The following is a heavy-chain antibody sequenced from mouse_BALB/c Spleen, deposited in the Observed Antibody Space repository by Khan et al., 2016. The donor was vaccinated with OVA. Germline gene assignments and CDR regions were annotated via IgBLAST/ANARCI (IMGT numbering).Heavy chain of an antibody. J-gene: IGHJ3*01. CDR3: ARAPYGNFAY. D-gene: IGHD2-1*01. CDR1: GFTFSTYA. Sequence: DVHLVESGGGLVKPGGSLKLSCAASGFTFSTYAMSWVRQTPEKRLEWVATISSDGDYTYYPDNVTGRFPISRDNAKNTLYLQMSSLRSEDTAMYYCARAPYGNFAYWGQGTLVTVSA. V-gene: IGHV5-9-3*01. CDR2: ISSDGDYT.